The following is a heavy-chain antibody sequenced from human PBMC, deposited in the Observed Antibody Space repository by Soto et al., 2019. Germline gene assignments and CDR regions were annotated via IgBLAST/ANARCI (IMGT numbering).Heavy chain of an antibody. CDR2: ISSSSSYI. CDR1: GFTLSDHY. V-gene: IGHV3-21*01. D-gene: IGHD2-2*01. CDR3: ARAIMPGDY. Sequence: PGGSLRLSCAGSGFTLSDHYIDWVRQAPGKGLEWVSSISSSSSYIYYADSVKGRFTISRDNAKNSLYLQMNSLRAEDTAVYYCARAIMPGDYWGQGTLVTVSS. J-gene: IGHJ4*02.